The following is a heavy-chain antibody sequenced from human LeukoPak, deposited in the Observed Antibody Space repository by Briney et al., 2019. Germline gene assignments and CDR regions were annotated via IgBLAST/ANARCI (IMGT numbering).Heavy chain of an antibody. CDR3: ARDHWGIVENGYDYFYYDMDV. CDR1: GGSFSTSG. Sequence: ASVKVSCKASGGSFSTSGFSWARQAPGQGLEWMGGVIPIYGTPSYAQKFQGRVTITTDESTSTAYMELSSLRSEDTAVYYCARDHWGIVENGYDYFYYDMDVWGQGTTVTVSS. J-gene: IGHJ6*02. V-gene: IGHV1-69*05. D-gene: IGHD7-27*01. CDR2: VIPIYGTP.